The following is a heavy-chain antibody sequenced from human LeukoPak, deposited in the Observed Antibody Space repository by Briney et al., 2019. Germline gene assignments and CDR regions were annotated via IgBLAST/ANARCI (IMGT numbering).Heavy chain of an antibody. CDR2: ISWNSGSI. CDR3: AKDIAVVPALTIDY. J-gene: IGHJ4*02. V-gene: IGHV3-9*01. CDR1: GFTFDDYA. Sequence: GRSLRLSCAASGFTFDDYAMHWVRQAPGKGLEWVSGISWNSGSIGYADSVKGRFTISRDNAKNSLYLQMNSLRAEDTALYYCAKDIAVVPALTIDYWGQGTLVTVSS. D-gene: IGHD2-2*01.